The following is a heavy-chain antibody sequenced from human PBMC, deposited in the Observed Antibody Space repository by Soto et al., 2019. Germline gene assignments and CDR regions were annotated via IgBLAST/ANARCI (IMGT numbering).Heavy chain of an antibody. D-gene: IGHD2-21*02. J-gene: IGHJ4*02. CDR3: ALTHGLVVTAPFDY. CDR2: IYYSGIT. CDR1: GGSISSYY. V-gene: IGHV4-59*01. Sequence: SETLSLTCTVSGGSISSYYWSWIRQPPGKGLEWIGYIYYSGITNYNPSLRSRVTISVDTSKSQFSLKLSSVTAADTAVYYCALTHGLVVTAPFDYWGQGTLVTSPQ.